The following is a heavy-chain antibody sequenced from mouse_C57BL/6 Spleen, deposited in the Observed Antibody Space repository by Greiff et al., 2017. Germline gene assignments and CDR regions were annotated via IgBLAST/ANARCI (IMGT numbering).Heavy chain of an antibody. CDR2: ISSGSSTI. J-gene: IGHJ2*01. Sequence: EVKLVESGGGLVKPGGSLKLSCAASGFTFSDYGMHWVRQAPEKGLEWVAYISSGSSTIYSADTVKGPFTSSRDNAKNTLFLQMTSLRSEDTDIDYCARPASNPCDYWGQGTTLTVSS. V-gene: IGHV5-17*01. D-gene: IGHD2-5*01. CDR3: ARPASNPCDY. CDR1: GFTFSDYG.